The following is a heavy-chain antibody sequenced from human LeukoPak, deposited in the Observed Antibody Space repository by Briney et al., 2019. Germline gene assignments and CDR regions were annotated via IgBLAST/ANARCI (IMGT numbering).Heavy chain of an antibody. V-gene: IGHV3-23*01. D-gene: IGHD2-2*01. J-gene: IGHJ4*02. Sequence: GGSLRLSCAASGFTFNTYAIYWVRQAPGKGLEWVSGICGSGGCTYYADSVKGRFTISRDNSKNTLYLQMNSLRAEDTAVYYCAKAPVPAAMSGGEDDYWGQGTLVTVSS. CDR1: GFTFNTYA. CDR2: ICGSGGCT. CDR3: AKAPVPAAMSGGEDDY.